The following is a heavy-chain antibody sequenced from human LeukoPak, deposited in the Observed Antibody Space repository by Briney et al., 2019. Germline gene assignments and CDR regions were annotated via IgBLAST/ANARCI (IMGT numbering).Heavy chain of an antibody. CDR3: ARKLYYYDSSGAGWFDP. J-gene: IGHJ5*02. Sequence: GGSLRLSCAASGFTFSSYWMSWVRQAPGKGLEWVANINHDGSKEDYVDSVKGRFTISRDNAKNSLYLQMNSLRAEDTAVYRCARKLYYYDSSGAGWFDPWGQGTLVAVSS. V-gene: IGHV3-7*01. D-gene: IGHD3-22*01. CDR1: GFTFSSYW. CDR2: INHDGSKE.